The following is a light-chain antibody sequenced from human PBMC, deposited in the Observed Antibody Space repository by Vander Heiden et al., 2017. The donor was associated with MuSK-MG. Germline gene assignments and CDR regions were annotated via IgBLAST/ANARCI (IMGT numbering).Light chain of an antibody. J-gene: IGLJ1*01. CDR1: SSDVGDYNS. V-gene: IGLV2-8*01. CDR3: SSYAGSNNYV. Sequence: QPPSASGSPGQSVTISCTGTSSDVGDYNSVSWYQQHPGKAPKLMIYEVIRRPSGVHDRFSGSKSGNTASLTVSGLQAEDEADYYCSSYAGSNNYVFGTGTKVTVL. CDR2: EVI.